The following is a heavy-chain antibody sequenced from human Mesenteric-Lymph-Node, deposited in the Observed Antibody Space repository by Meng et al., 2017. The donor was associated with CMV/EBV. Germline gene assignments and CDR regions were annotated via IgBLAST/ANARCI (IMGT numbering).Heavy chain of an antibody. D-gene: IGHD2-2*01. Sequence: SFRGYYWSWIRQPPGKGLEWIGEINHSGSTNYNPSLKSRVTISVDTSKNQFSLKLSSVTAADTAVYYCARGLGYCSSTSCYLYFDYWGQGTLVTVSS. CDR3: ARGLGYCSSTSCYLYFDY. CDR2: INHSGST. CDR1: SFRGYY. V-gene: IGHV4-34*01. J-gene: IGHJ4*02.